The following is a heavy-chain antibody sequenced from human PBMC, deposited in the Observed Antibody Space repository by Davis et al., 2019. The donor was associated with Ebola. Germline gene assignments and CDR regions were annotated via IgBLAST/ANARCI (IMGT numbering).Heavy chain of an antibody. CDR3: ARASATSPSGMDV. V-gene: IGHV1-18*01. D-gene: IGHD2-15*01. J-gene: IGHJ6*02. CDR1: GYTFTSYG. Sequence: ASVKVSCKASGYTFTSYGFSWVRQAPGQGLEWMGWISAYSGDTNYAQKLQGRVTVTTDTSTSTVYMELRSLRSDDTAVYYCARASATSPSGMDVWGQGTTVTVS. CDR2: ISAYSGDT.